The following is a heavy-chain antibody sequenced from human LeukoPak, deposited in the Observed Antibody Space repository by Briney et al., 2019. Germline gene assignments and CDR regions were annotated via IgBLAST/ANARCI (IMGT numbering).Heavy chain of an antibody. D-gene: IGHD6-6*01. CDR2: IIKDGSDK. V-gene: IGHV3-7*01. CDR3: ARVGSSSSDQYYYYYYMDV. J-gene: IGHJ6*03. CDR1: GFTFSDYW. Sequence: GGSVRLSCEGSGFTFSDYWMGWVRQAPGKGLEWVANIIKDGSDKYYVDSVKGRFSISRDNAKNSVYLQMSGLRVEDTAVYYCARVGSSSSDQYYYYYYMDVSGKGTTVTVSS.